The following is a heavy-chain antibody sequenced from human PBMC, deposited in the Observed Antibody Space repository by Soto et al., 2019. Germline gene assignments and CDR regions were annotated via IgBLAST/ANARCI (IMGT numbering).Heavy chain of an antibody. D-gene: IGHD6-13*01. CDR3: ARDVSPGSSSLYLDAFDI. J-gene: IGHJ3*02. CDR1: ESTFIYKG. Sequence: EMQLVESGGGLVQPGGSLEPPCAASESTFIYKGLTWVRKAPGKALEWVAKIKRDGSQMSYLDDVRGRFTISRDNAKNSLYLQMNNLRAEDTALYYCARDVSPGSSSLYLDAFDIWGQGTMVTVSS. V-gene: IGHV3-7*05. CDR2: IKRDGSQM.